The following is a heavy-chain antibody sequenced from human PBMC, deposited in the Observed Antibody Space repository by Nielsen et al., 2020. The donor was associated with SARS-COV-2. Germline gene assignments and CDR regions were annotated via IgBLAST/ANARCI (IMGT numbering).Heavy chain of an antibody. Sequence: GESLKISCAASGFTFDDYGMSWVRQAPGKGLEWVSGINWNGGSTGYADSVKGRFTISRDNAKNSLYLQMNSLRAEDTALYYCARDYRSRLLARDNAFDIWGQGTMVTVSS. CDR2: INWNGGST. V-gene: IGHV3-20*04. CDR1: GFTFDDYG. CDR3: ARDYRSRLLARDNAFDI. D-gene: IGHD1-26*01. J-gene: IGHJ3*02.